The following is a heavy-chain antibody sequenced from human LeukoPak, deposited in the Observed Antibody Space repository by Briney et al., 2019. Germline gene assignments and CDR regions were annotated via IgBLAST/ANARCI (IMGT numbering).Heavy chain of an antibody. Sequence: ASVKVSCKASGYTFTSYDINWVRQATGQGLEWMGWMNPNSGNTGYAQKFQGRVTMTRNTSISTAYMELSSLRSEDTAMYYCARGLKIVATIHIYWGQGTLVTVSS. CDR3: ARGLKIVATIHIY. V-gene: IGHV1-8*01. J-gene: IGHJ4*02. D-gene: IGHD5-12*01. CDR1: GYTFTSYD. CDR2: MNPNSGNT.